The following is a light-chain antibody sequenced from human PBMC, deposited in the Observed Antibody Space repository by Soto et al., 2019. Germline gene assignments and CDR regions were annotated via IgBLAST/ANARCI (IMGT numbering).Light chain of an antibody. V-gene: IGKV3-20*01. Sequence: EIVLTQFPGTLSLSPGERATLSCRASQSVGSSYLAWYQQRPGQPPNLLIFGASHRAPDIPDRFSGSGSGTDFTLTISRLEPEDFAVYYCQQYGSSIQTFGQGTKVEIK. J-gene: IGKJ1*01. CDR2: GAS. CDR3: QQYGSSIQT. CDR1: QSVGSSY.